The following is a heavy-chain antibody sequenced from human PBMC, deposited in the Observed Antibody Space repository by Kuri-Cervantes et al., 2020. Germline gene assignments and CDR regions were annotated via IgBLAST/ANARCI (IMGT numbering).Heavy chain of an antibody. CDR3: ARDSSLGSWYYYYYGMDV. CDR2: ISWNSGSI. Sequence: SLKISCAASGFTFDDYAMHWVRQAPGKGLEWVSGISWNSGSIGYADSVKGRFTISRDNAKNSLYLQMNSLRAEDTAVYYCARDSSLGSWYYYYYGMDVWGQGTTVTVSS. J-gene: IGHJ6*02. V-gene: IGHV3-9*01. D-gene: IGHD6-13*01. CDR1: GFTFDDYA.